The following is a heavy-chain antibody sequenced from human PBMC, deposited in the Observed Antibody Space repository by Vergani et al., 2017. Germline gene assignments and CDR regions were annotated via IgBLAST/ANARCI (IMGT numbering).Heavy chain of an antibody. CDR2: IYYSGST. Sequence: QLQLQESGPGLVKPSETLSLTCTVSGGSISSSSYYWGWLRQPPGKGLGWIGCIYYSGSTYYNPSLKSRVTITVDTSKNQFSLKLSSVTAADTAVYYCARPGVEYCGGDCSRTWGQGTLVTVSS. D-gene: IGHD2-21*02. J-gene: IGHJ5*02. V-gene: IGHV4-39*01. CDR1: GGSISSSSYY. CDR3: ARPGVEYCGGDCSRT.